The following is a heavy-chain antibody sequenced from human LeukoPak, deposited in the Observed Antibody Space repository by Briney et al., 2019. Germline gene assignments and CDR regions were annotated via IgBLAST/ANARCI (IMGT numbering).Heavy chain of an antibody. V-gene: IGHV3-15*01. CDR3: ITPLPYSAQ. Sequence: PGGSLRLSCAASGFTFSNYWMAWVRQAPGKGLEWVGRIKPKTDGETTEYAAPVKGRFSISRDDSKNMLYLQMNSLKTEDTAVYYCITPLPYSAQGGQGTLVTVSS. CDR1: GFTFSNYW. D-gene: IGHD2-21*01. J-gene: IGHJ4*02. CDR2: IKPKTDGETT.